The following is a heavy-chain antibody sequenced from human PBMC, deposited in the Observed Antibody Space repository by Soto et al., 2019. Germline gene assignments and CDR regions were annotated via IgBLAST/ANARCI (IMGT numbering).Heavy chain of an antibody. Sequence: XGSLRLSCAASGFTFSSYAMSWVRQAPGKGLEWVSAISGSGGSTYYADSVKGRFTISRDNSKNTLYLQMNSLRAEDAAVYYCAKFPTYYYDSSGYYHLGQGTLVTVSS. J-gene: IGHJ5*02. CDR1: GFTFSSYA. V-gene: IGHV3-23*01. D-gene: IGHD3-22*01. CDR3: AKFPTYYYDSSGYYH. CDR2: ISGSGGST.